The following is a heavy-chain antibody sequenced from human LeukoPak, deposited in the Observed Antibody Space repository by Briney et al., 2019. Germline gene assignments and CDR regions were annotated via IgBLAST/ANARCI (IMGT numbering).Heavy chain of an antibody. V-gene: IGHV3-74*01. CDR3: SPFGRDGYIASRGY. CDR1: GFTFSSYW. Sequence: GGSLRLSCAASGFTFSSYWMHWVRQAPGKGLVWVSRINSDGSSTSYADSVKGRFTISRDNAKNTLYLQMNSLRAEDTAVYYCSPFGRDGYIASRGYWGQGTLVTVSS. D-gene: IGHD5-24*01. CDR2: INSDGSST. J-gene: IGHJ4*02.